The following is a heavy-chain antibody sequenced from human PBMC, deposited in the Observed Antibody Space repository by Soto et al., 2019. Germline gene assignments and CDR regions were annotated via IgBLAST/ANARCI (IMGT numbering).Heavy chain of an antibody. CDR2: INPNSGGT. V-gene: IGHV1-2*02. J-gene: IGHJ4*02. D-gene: IGHD1-26*01. CDR1: GYTFTGYY. CDR3: ARDLSRWELTDY. Sequence: ASVKVSCKASGYTFTGYYMHWVRQAPGQGLEWMGWINPNSGGTNYAQKFQGRVTMTRDTSISTAYMELSRLRSDDTAVYYCARDLSRWELTDYWGQGTLVTVSS.